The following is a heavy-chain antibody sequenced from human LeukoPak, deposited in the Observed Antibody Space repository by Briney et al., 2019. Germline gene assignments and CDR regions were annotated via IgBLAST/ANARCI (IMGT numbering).Heavy chain of an antibody. Sequence: SETLSLTCAVYGGSFSGYYWSWIRQPPGKGLEWIGEINHSGSTNYNPSLKSRVTISVDTSKNQFSLKLSSVTAADTAVYYCARGYDSSGYIYYYYYVDVWGKGTTVTVSS. J-gene: IGHJ6*03. CDR3: ARGYDSSGYIYYYYYVDV. V-gene: IGHV4-34*01. CDR1: GGSFSGYY. D-gene: IGHD3-22*01. CDR2: INHSGST.